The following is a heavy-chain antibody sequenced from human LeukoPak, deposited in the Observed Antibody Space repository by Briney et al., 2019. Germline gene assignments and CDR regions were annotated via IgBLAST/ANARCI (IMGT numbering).Heavy chain of an antibody. CDR3: ARDGWVYDILTGYKNYYYYGMDV. V-gene: IGHV4-31*03. Sequence: SQTLSLTCTVSGGSIISGGYYWSWIRQHPGKGLECIGYIYYSGSTYYNPSLKSRVTISVDTSKNQFSLKLSSVTAADTAVYYCARDGWVYDILTGYKNYYYYGMDVWGQGTTVTVSS. CDR1: GGSIISGGYY. J-gene: IGHJ6*02. D-gene: IGHD3-9*01. CDR2: IYYSGST.